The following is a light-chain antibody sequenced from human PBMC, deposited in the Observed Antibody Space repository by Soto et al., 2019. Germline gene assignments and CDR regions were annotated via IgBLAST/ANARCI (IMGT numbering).Light chain of an antibody. CDR1: QNIRSY. V-gene: IGKV1-39*01. CDR3: QQGYSSRWT. Sequence: DIQMTQSPSSLSASVGDRVTITCRASQNIRSYLNWYQQKPGKAPQLLIYATSSLQTGVPSRFTASGSGTDFSLVISDLQPEEYATYYCQQGYSSRWTSGRGTKVEI. CDR2: ATS. J-gene: IGKJ1*01.